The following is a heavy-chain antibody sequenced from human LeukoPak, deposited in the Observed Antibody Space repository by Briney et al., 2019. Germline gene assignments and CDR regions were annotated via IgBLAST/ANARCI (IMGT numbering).Heavy chain of an antibody. CDR2: IIPIFGTA. V-gene: IGHV1-69*05. CDR1: GGTFSSYA. CDR3: ARDLMGLTGTRDRDY. D-gene: IGHD1-7*01. Sequence: ASVKVSCKASGGTFSSYAISWVRQAPGQGLEWMGGIIPIFGTANYAQKFQGRVTITTDESTSTAYMELSSLRSEDTAVYYCARDLMGLTGTRDRDYWGQGTLVTVSS. J-gene: IGHJ4*02.